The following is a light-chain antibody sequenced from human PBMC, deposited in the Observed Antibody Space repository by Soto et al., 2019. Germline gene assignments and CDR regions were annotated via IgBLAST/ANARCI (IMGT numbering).Light chain of an antibody. CDR2: EVN. V-gene: IGLV2-14*01. CDR1: SSDVGAYQF. CDR3: SSYTSSSSTLVG. J-gene: IGLJ2*01. Sequence: QSVLTQPASVSGSLGQSITISCTGTSSDVGAYQFVSWYQQHPGKAPKLMIYEVNNRPSGVSDRFTGSKSDNTASLTISGLQAEDEADYYCSSYTSSSSTLVGFGGGTKLTVL.